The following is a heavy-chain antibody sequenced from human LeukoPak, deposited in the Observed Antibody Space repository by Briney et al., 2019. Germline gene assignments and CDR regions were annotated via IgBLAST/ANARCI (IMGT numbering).Heavy chain of an antibody. CDR3: ASSSGYGPWLVRRAFDI. V-gene: IGHV1-2*02. CDR2: INPNSGGT. CDR1: GYTFTGYY. Sequence: ASVKVSCKASGYTFTGYYMHWVRQAPGQGLEWMGWINPNSGGTNYAQKFQGRVTMTRDTSISTAYMELSRLRSDDTAVYYCASSSGYGPWLVRRAFDIWGQGTMVTVSS. D-gene: IGHD6-19*01. J-gene: IGHJ3*02.